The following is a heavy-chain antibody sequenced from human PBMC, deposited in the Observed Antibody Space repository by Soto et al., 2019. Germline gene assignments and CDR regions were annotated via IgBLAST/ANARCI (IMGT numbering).Heavy chain of an antibody. D-gene: IGHD5-18*01. CDR2: TYYRSKWYN. CDR1: GDSVSSNSAA. J-gene: IGHJ6*02. CDR3: ARGRRDSYGSNYYYYGMDV. Sequence: SQTLSLTCAISGDSVSSNSAAWNWIRQSPSRGLEWLGRTYYRSKWYNDYAVSVKSRITINPDTSKNQFSLQLNSVTPEDTAVYYCARGRRDSYGSNYYYYGMDVWCQGTTVTVSS. V-gene: IGHV6-1*01.